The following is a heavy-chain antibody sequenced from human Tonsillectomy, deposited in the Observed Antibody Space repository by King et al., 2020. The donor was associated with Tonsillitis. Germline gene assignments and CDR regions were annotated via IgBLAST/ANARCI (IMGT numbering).Heavy chain of an antibody. CDR3: AKDRGTTTVTTVDY. J-gene: IGHJ4*02. V-gene: IGHV3-23*04. CDR1: GFTFSSYA. D-gene: IGHD4-17*01. Sequence: EVQLVESGGGLVQPGGSLRLSCAPSGFTFSSYAMSWVRQAPGKGLEWVSTISGSGDTTYYADSVKGRFTISRDNSKNTLYLQMNSLRAEDTAVYYCAKDRGTTTVTTVDYWGQGTLVTVSS. CDR2: ISGSGDTT.